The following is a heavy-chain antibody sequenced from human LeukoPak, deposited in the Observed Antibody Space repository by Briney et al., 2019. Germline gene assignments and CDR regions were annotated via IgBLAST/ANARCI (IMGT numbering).Heavy chain of an antibody. D-gene: IGHD3-9*01. CDR3: ARLYRRYFDWLFLTRFDY. J-gene: IGHJ4*02. Sequence: PGGSLRLSCAASGFTFSSYGMSWVRQAPGKGLEWVSAISGSGGSTYYADSVKGRFTISRDNSKNTLYLQMNSLRAEDTAVYYCARLYRRYFDWLFLTRFDYWGQGTLVTVSS. CDR2: ISGSGGST. CDR1: GFTFSSYG. V-gene: IGHV3-23*01.